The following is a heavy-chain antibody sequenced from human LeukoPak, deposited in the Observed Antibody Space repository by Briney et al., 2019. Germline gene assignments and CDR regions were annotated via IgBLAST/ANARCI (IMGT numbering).Heavy chain of an antibody. D-gene: IGHD6-19*01. Sequence: AETLSLTCTVTGSSISSYYRSWIRQPPRKGLEWVGYIYYSGSTNYNPSLKSRVTISVDTSKNQFSLKLSSVTAADTAVYYCAREVAEDYYYYGMDVWGKGTTVTVSS. CDR2: IYYSGST. CDR1: GSSISSYY. V-gene: IGHV4-59*01. CDR3: AREVAEDYYYYGMDV. J-gene: IGHJ6*04.